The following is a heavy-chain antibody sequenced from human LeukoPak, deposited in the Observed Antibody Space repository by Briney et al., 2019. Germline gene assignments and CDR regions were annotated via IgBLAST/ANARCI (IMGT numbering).Heavy chain of an antibody. CDR2: ISSSSSTI. V-gene: IGHV3-48*01. Sequence: GGSLRLSCAASGFTFSSYSMNWVRQAPGKGLEWVSYISSSSSTIYCADSVKGRFTISRDNSKNTPYLQMNSLRAEDTAVYYCAKGPTVYSYGSSNYFDYWGQGTLVTVSS. CDR1: GFTFSSYS. D-gene: IGHD5-18*01. J-gene: IGHJ4*02. CDR3: AKGPTVYSYGSSNYFDY.